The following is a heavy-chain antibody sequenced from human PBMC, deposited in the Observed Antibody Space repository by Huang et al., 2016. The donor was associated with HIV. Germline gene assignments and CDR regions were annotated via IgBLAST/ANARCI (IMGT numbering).Heavy chain of an antibody. CDR3: ARGKYDILTGWDDTYYFDH. Sequence: EVHLVESGGGLVQPGGSLRLSCAATGFSFSGFRMNWVRQAPGRGCECISSIRIDSGLTDYADCVRGRFTISRDTAKNSLYLQMNSLRAEDTAVYYCARGKYDILTGWDDTYYFDHWGQGTLVTVSS. J-gene: IGHJ4*02. V-gene: IGHV3-48*01. CDR1: GFSFSGFR. CDR2: IRIDSGLT. D-gene: IGHD3-9*01.